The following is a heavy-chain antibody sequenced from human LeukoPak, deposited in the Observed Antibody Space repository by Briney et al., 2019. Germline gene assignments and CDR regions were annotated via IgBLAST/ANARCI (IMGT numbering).Heavy chain of an antibody. CDR1: GFTFSDNY. V-gene: IGHV3-11*01. CDR3: AKDQGYYDSSGYYSY. CDR2: ISGNGGDI. Sequence: GGSLRLSCAASGFTFSDNYMTWVRQAPGRGLEWLSYISGNGGDIQYADSVKGRFTISRDNAKNLLYLQMNSLRAEDTAVYYCAKDQGYYDSSGYYSYWGQGTLVTVSS. J-gene: IGHJ4*02. D-gene: IGHD3-22*01.